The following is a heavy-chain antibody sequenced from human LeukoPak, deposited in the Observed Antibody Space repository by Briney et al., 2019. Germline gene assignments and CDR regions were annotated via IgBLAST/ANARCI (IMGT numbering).Heavy chain of an antibody. J-gene: IGHJ4*02. CDR2: IMPISGTA. V-gene: IGHV1-69*06. CDR3: ARGLYTMIRGVIIY. CDR1: GGTFSSYD. D-gene: IGHD3-10*01. Sequence: SVKVSCKASGGTFSSYDISWVRQAPGQGLEWMGGIMPISGTANYAQKFQGRVTITADKPTNTAYMELSSLRSEDTAVYYCARGLYTMIRGVIIYWGQGTLVTVSS.